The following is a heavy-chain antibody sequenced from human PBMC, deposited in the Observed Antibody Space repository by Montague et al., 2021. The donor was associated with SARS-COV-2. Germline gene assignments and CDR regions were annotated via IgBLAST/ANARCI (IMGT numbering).Heavy chain of an antibody. CDR3: ARSRENYNILTGYPYYFDY. J-gene: IGHJ4*02. V-gene: IGHV4-39*07. CDR1: ISSSRYY. D-gene: IGHD3-9*01. Sequence: SETLSLTCTVSISSSRYYWDWIRQPPGKGLEWIGSMYYSGNTYYNPSLXXRFTISVDTSKNQFSLKLSSVTAADTAVYYCARSRENYNILTGYPYYFDYWGQGTLVTVSS. CDR2: MYYSGNT.